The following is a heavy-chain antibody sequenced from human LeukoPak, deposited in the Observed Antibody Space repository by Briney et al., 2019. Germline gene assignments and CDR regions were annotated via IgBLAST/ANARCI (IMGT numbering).Heavy chain of an antibody. CDR3: ARLVMGIQLWFPIDY. CDR1: GFTFSSYS. J-gene: IGHJ4*02. V-gene: IGHV3-21*01. CDR2: ISSSSSYI. D-gene: IGHD5-18*01. Sequence: PGGSLRLSCAASGFTFSSYSMNWVRQAPGKGLEWVSSISSSSSYIYYADSVKGRFTISRDNAKNSLYLQMNSLRAEDTAVYYCARLVMGIQLWFPIDYWGQGTLVTVSS.